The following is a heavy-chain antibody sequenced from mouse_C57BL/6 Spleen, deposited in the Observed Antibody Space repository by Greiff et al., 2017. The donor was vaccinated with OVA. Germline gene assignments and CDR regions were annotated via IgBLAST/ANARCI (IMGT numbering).Heavy chain of an antibody. CDR1: GYTFTSYW. CDR2: IDPSDSYT. Sequence: VQLQQPGAELVRPGTSVKLSCKASGYTFTSYWMHWVKQRPGQGLEWIGVIDPSDSYTNYNQKFKGKATLTVDTSSSTAYMQLSSLTSEDSAVYYCARGEGYGNYSFDYWGQGTTLTVSS. CDR3: ARGEGYGNYSFDY. J-gene: IGHJ2*01. D-gene: IGHD2-1*01. V-gene: IGHV1-59*01.